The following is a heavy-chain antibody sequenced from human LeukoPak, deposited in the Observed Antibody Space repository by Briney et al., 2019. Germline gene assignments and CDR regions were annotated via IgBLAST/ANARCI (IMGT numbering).Heavy chain of an antibody. CDR3: ARDRSVYYDSSGYYPHGFDY. CDR2: INHSGST. V-gene: IGHV4-34*01. CDR1: GGSFSGYY. Sequence: MTSETLSLTCAVYGGSFSGYYWSWIRQPPGKGLEWIGEINHSGSTNYNPSLKSRVTISVDTSKNQFSLKLSSVTAADTAVYYCARDRSVYYDSSGYYPHGFDYWGQGTLVTVSS. J-gene: IGHJ4*02. D-gene: IGHD3-22*01.